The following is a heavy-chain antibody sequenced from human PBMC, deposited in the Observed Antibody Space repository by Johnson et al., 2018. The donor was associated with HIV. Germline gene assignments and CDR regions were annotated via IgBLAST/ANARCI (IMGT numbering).Heavy chain of an antibody. V-gene: IGHV3-30-3*01. Sequence: QVLLVESGGGVVQPGRSLRLSCAASGFTFSSYAMHWVRQAPGKGLEWVAVISYDGSNKYYADSVKRRYTFSRNNSKNTMYLQMNSMRPEDTAVYYCERSSGYDGTDAFDIWGQGTMVTVSS. J-gene: IGHJ3*02. CDR2: ISYDGSNK. CDR3: ERSSGYDGTDAFDI. D-gene: IGHD3-22*01. CDR1: GFTFSSYA.